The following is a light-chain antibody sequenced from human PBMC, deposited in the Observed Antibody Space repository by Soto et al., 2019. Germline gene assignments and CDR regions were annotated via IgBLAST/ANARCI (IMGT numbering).Light chain of an antibody. CDR2: AAS. J-gene: IGKJ1*01. V-gene: IGKV3-15*01. Sequence: EIVLTQSPGTLSLSPGERATLSCRASQSVSSSYLAWYQQRPGQAPRLLIYAASTRATGIPARFSGSGSGTEFTLIIDSLQSEDFAVYYCQQYNNWPRTFGQGTKVDIK. CDR3: QQYNNWPRT. CDR1: QSVSSSY.